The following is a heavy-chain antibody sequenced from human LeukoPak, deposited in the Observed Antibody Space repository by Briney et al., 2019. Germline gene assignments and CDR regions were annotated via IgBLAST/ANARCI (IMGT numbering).Heavy chain of an antibody. CDR1: GGSFSGYY. V-gene: IGHV4-34*01. J-gene: IGHJ5*02. CDR3: ARWGSSWYLNWFDP. Sequence: SETLSLTCAVYGGSFSGYYWNWIRQPPGKGLEWIGESSHGGNTKYNPSLKSRVTISVDTSKNQFSLKLSSVTAADTAVYYCARWGSSWYLNWFDPWGQGTLVTVSS. CDR2: SSHGGNT. D-gene: IGHD6-13*01.